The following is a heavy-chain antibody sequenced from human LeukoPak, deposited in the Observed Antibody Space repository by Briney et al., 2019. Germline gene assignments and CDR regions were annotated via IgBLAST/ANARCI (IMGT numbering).Heavy chain of an antibody. CDR1: GGSISSNY. CDR3: AHVARSNRLYRIVVVTLFDY. D-gene: IGHD3-22*01. V-gene: IGHV4-59*01. CDR2: IYDSGST. Sequence: KTWETLSLTCTVSGGSISSNYWSWIRQPPGKGLEWIGYIYDSGSTNYNPSLNSRATISEDMSKNQFSLKVRSVTAVDTATYYCAHVARSNRLYRIVVVTLFDYWGQGTLVTVSS. J-gene: IGHJ4*02.